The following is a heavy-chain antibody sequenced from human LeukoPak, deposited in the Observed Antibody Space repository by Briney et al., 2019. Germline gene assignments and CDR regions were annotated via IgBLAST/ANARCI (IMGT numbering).Heavy chain of an antibody. CDR2: IYYSGST. V-gene: IGHV4-59*01. CDR3: ARGSARTDYFDY. J-gene: IGHJ4*02. Sequence: SETLSLTCTVSGGSISSYYWSWIRQPPGKGLEWIGYIYYSGSTNYNPSLKSRVTISVDTSQNQFSLKLSSVTAADTAVYYCARGSARTDYFDYWGQGTLVTVSS. CDR1: GGSISSYY. D-gene: IGHD6-6*01.